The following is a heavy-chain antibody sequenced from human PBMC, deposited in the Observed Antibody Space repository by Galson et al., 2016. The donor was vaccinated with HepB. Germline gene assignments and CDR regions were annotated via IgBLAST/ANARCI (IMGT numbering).Heavy chain of an antibody. D-gene: IGHD1-1*01. V-gene: IGHV3-23*01. CDR3: AIGATGATWRN. CDR2: ISGSGGST. CDR1: EFTFSSYA. Sequence: SLRLSCAASEFTFSSYAMSWVRQAPGKGLEWVSAISGSGGSTYYADSVKGRFTISRDNSQDTVYLEMKSVRVEDTAIYYCAIGATGATWRNWGQGTLVTVSS. J-gene: IGHJ4*02.